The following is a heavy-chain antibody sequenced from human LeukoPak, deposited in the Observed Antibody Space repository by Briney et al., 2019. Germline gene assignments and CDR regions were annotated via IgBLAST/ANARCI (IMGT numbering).Heavy chain of an antibody. J-gene: IGHJ6*03. CDR2: INPSGGST. D-gene: IGHD6-19*01. V-gene: IGHV1-46*01. CDR1: GYTFTSYY. CDR3: ARRSRPPDYSSGWYLGRGYYYYYYMDV. Sequence: ASVKVSCKASGYTFTSYYMHWVRQAPGQGLEWMGIINPSGGSTSYAQKFQGRVTISVDTSKNQFSLKLSSVTAADTAVYYCARRSRPPDYSSGWYLGRGYYYYYYMDVWGKGTTVTISS.